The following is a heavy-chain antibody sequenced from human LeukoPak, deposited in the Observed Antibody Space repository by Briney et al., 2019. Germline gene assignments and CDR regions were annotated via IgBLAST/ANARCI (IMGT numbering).Heavy chain of an antibody. CDR1: GFTFRSYA. V-gene: IGHV3-30*04. CDR3: SRDSARYCSSTSCHQFDY. Sequence: PGRSLRLSCADSGFTFRSYAMHWVRQAPGKGLEWVAVISYDGSNKYYADSVKGRFTISRDNSKNTLYLQMNSLRAEDTAVYYCSRDSARYCSSTSCHQFDYWGQGTLVTVSS. D-gene: IGHD2-2*01. CDR2: ISYDGSNK. J-gene: IGHJ4*02.